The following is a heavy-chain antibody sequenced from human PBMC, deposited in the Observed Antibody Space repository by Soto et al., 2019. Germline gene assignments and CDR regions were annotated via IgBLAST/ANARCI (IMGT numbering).Heavy chain of an antibody. D-gene: IGHD3-10*01. CDR1: RGSVSSGGYY. J-gene: IGHJ4*02. CDR3: ARARFYGSERTVFDF. Sequence: QVQLQESGPGLVKPSQTLSLTCTVSRGSVSSGGYYWSWIRQHPGKGLEWIGYIYYNGITDYNPSLKSRLIISVDTSKSQFSLILSSVTAADTAVYYCARARFYGSERTVFDFWGQGTLVTVSS. V-gene: IGHV4-31*03. CDR2: IYYNGIT.